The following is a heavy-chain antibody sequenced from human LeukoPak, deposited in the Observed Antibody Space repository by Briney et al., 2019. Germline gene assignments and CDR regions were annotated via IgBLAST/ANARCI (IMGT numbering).Heavy chain of an antibody. CDR1: GFTFSRYW. D-gene: IGHD3-3*01. J-gene: IGHJ4*02. CDR2: IKHDGSEK. CDR3: ARDFGMMQLPSDDY. Sequence: PGGSLRLSCAASGFTFSRYWMSWVRQAPRKGLEWVANIKHDGSEKYYVDSVKGRFTISRDNAENSLFLQMNSLRTEDTAMYYCARDFGMMQLPSDDYWGQGTLVTVSS. V-gene: IGHV3-7*03.